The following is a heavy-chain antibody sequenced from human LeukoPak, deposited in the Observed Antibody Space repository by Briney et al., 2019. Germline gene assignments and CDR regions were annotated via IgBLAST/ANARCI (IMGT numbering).Heavy chain of an antibody. CDR2: IYTSGGT. CDR3: VTDRSGSYDY. Sequence: TSSETLSLTCTVPGASISSFYWSWIRQPAGKGLEWIGRIYTSGGTNYNPSLKSRVTMSIDTFKNQFSLKLYSVTAADTAVYYCVTDRSGSYDYWGQGILVTVSS. CDR1: GASISSFY. D-gene: IGHD1-26*01. J-gene: IGHJ4*02. V-gene: IGHV4-4*07.